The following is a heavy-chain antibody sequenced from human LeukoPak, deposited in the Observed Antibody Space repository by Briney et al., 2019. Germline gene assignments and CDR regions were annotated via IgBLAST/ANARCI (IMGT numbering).Heavy chain of an antibody. J-gene: IGHJ4*02. Sequence: PGGSLRLSCAASGFTFVNYAMSWVRLAPGKGLEWVSAVVGDGTTTFYADSVKGRFTISRDNSKNTVYLQINSLRAEDTAVYYCAKARLSTGWAYNDYWGQGTLVTVSS. D-gene: IGHD2-8*02. V-gene: IGHV3-23*01. CDR1: GFTFVNYA. CDR2: VVGDGTTT. CDR3: AKARLSTGWAYNDY.